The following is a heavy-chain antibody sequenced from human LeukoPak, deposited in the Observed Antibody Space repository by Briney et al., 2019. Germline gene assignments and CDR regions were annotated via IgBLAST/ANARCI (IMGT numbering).Heavy chain of an antibody. CDR2: TYYRSKWYN. CDR3: VREGYYFDF. J-gene: IGHJ4*02. Sequence: SQTLSLTCAISGDSVTSNSAAWNWIRQSPLRGLEWLGKTYYRSKWYNDYAISVKSRITINPDTSKNQFSLQLSSVTPEDTAVYYCVREGYYFDFWGQGTPVTVSS. D-gene: IGHD6-13*01. V-gene: IGHV6-1*01. CDR1: GDSVTSNSAA.